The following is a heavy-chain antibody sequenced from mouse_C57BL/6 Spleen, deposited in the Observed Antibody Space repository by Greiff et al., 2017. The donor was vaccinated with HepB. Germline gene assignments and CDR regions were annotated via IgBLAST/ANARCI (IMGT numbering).Heavy chain of an antibody. CDR2: IWSDGST. V-gene: IGHV2-6-1*01. Sequence: VKVVESGPGLVAPSQSLSITCTVSGFSITSYGVHWVRQPPGKGLEWLVVIWSDGSTTYNSALKSRLSISKDNSKSQVFLKMNSLQTDDTAMYYCARHDYDYDGYAMDYWGQGTSVTVSS. CDR3: ARHDYDYDGYAMDY. CDR1: GFSITSYG. D-gene: IGHD2-4*01. J-gene: IGHJ4*01.